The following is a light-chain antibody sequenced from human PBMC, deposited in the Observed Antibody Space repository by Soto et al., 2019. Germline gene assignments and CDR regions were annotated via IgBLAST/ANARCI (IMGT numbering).Light chain of an antibody. V-gene: IGKV3-20*01. Sequence: EIVLAQSPGPRSLSPGETATLSSRAIESVASNYLAWYQQKPGQAPRLLVYGASTRATGIPDRFSGSGSGPDFTLSITRLQTEDCAVYFCKQYGSSPWTSGKGTKVDIK. J-gene: IGKJ1*01. CDR1: ESVASNY. CDR3: KQYGSSPWT. CDR2: GAS.